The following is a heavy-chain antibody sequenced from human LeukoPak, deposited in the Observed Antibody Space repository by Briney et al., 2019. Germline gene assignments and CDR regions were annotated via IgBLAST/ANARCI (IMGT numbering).Heavy chain of an antibody. CDR3: VRDDRGYSGYHFDY. CDR1: GFTFSNYA. CDR2: ISKDARNK. Sequence: GGSLRLSCVASGFTFSNYALHWVRQAPGKGPEWVAFISKDARNKNYPDSVEGRFTISRDNPKNTLYLQMNSLRAEDTAMYYCVRDDRGYSGYHFDYWGQGTLVTVSS. J-gene: IGHJ4*02. D-gene: IGHD5-12*01. V-gene: IGHV3-30*14.